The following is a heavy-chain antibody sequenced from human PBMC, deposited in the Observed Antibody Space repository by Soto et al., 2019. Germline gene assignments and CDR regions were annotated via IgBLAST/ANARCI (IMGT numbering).Heavy chain of an antibody. D-gene: IGHD1-26*01. CDR2: IYYGGDS. Sequence: QVQLQESGPGLVKPSQTLSLTCTVSGGSISSRTSYWSWIRQHPGKGLEWIGYIYYGGDSFYNPPLKGRVTIAIDPSGNHFSLKLNSVAAGDRAVYFWAREGGGGVDCWGQGTLVTVAS. V-gene: IGHV4-31*03. J-gene: IGHJ4*02. CDR1: GGSISSRTSY. CDR3: AREGGGGVDC.